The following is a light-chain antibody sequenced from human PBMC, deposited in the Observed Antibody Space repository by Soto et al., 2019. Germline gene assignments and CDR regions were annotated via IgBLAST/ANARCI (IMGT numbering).Light chain of an antibody. V-gene: IGKV3-15*01. CDR3: QQGHNWPLT. CDR2: SAS. J-gene: IGKJ2*01. CDR1: QSISTE. Sequence: EIAMTQSPATLSMSPGERATLSCRASQSISTELAWYQQIPGQPPRLLIYSASTRATGVPARFTGSASGSEFTLTISGLQSEDFAIYYCQQGHNWPLTFGQGTRLEI.